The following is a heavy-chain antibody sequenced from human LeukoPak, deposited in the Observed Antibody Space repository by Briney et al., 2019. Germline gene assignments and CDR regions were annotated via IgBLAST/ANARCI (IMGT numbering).Heavy chain of an antibody. V-gene: IGHV4-34*01. CDR3: ASRKITMVRGVKNWFDP. D-gene: IGHD3-10*01. CDR2: INHSGST. J-gene: IGHJ5*02. CDR1: GGSFSGYY. Sequence: SETLSLTCAVSGGSFSGYYWSWIRQPPGKGLEWIGEINHSGSTNYNPSPKSRVTISVDTSKNQFSLKLSSVTAADTAVYYCASRKITMVRGVKNWFDPRGQGTLGTVSS.